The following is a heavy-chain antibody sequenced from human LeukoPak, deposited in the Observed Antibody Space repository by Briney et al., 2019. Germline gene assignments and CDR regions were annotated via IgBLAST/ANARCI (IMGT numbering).Heavy chain of an antibody. CDR1: GYSISSGYY. CDR3: ARVGVATISYYYYYMDV. CDR2: IYHSGST. Sequence: SETLSLTCTVSGYSISSGYYWGWIRQPPGKGLEWIGSIYHSGSTYYNPSLKSRVTISVDTSKNQFSLKLSSVTAADTAVYYCARVGVATISYYYYYMDVWGKGTTVTISS. J-gene: IGHJ6*03. V-gene: IGHV4-38-2*02. D-gene: IGHD5-12*01.